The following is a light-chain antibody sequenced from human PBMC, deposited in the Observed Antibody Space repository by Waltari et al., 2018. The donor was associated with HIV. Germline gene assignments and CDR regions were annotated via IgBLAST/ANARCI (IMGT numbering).Light chain of an antibody. CDR1: RRTVGGINN. V-gene: IGLV2-8*01. Sequence: QSALTQPPPPSGPLGPPLPPPSPGKRRTVGGINNSPGYQQHPAKAPKLMMYEVFKRPSGVPDRFSGSKSGNTASLTVSGLQAEDEADYYCTSYAGSNNLVFGGGTKLTVL. CDR3: TSYAGSNNLV. J-gene: IGLJ2*01. CDR2: EVF.